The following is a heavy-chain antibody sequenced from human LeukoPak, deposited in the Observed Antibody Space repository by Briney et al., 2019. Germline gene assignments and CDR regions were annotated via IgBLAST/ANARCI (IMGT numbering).Heavy chain of an antibody. CDR3: ARHETGPYFDY. V-gene: IGHV5-51*01. CDR1: GYWFTTYW. J-gene: IGHJ4*02. CDR2: IYPGDSDT. Sequence: GESLKISCKGSGYWFTTYWIAWVRQMPGKGLECMGLIYPGDSDTRYSPSFQGQVTISADKSISTAYLQWSSLKASDTAIYYCARHETGPYFDYWGQGTLVTVSS. D-gene: IGHD1-1*01.